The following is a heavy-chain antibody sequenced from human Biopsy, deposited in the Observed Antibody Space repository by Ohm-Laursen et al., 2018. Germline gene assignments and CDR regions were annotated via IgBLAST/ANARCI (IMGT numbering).Heavy chain of an antibody. CDR1: GFTFSDYY. J-gene: IGHJ4*02. Sequence: SLRLSCAASGFTFSDYYMSWIRQAPGKGLKWVSYISSRTNTIYYADSVKGRFTISRDNAENSLYLQMNRLRAEDTAVYYCARGSFAPDFWGQGTLVTVPS. CDR2: ISSRTNTI. V-gene: IGHV3-11*01. D-gene: IGHD2/OR15-2a*01. CDR3: ARGSFAPDF.